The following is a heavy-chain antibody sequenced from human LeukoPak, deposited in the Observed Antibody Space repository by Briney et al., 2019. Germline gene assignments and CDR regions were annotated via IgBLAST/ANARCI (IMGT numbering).Heavy chain of an antibody. Sequence: GESLKISCRVSGYSFTTYWIGWVRQMPGKGLEWIGIIYHGDSDTRYSPSFQGQVTISADKSISTAYLQWSSLKASDTAMYYCARRWELYYFDYWGQGTLVTVSS. CDR1: GYSFTTYW. CDR2: IYHGDSDT. J-gene: IGHJ4*02. CDR3: ARRWELYYFDY. V-gene: IGHV5-51*01. D-gene: IGHD1-26*01.